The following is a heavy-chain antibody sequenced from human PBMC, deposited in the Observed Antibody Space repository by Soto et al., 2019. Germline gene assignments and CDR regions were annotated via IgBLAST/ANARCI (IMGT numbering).Heavy chain of an antibody. CDR1: GFTFSSYS. CDR3: AKDQGSSGRYQTYCYYGMDV. CDR2: ISYDGSNK. Sequence: GGSLRLSCAVSGFTFSSYSMHWVRQAPGKGLEWVAVISYDGSNKYYADSVKGRFTISRDNSKNTLYLQMNSLRAEDTAVYYSAKDQGSSGRYQTYCYYGMDVWGQGTTVTVSS. V-gene: IGHV3-30*18. J-gene: IGHJ6*02. D-gene: IGHD6-13*01.